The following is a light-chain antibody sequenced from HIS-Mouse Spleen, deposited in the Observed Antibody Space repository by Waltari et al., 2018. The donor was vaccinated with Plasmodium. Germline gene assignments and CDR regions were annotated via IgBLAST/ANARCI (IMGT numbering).Light chain of an antibody. CDR2: AAS. CDR3: QQSYSTWT. Sequence: DIQMTQSPSSLSASVGKRVTITCRASQSISSYLNWYEQKPGKAPKLLIYAASSLQSGVPSRFSGSGSGTDFTLTISSLQPEDFATYNCQQSYSTWTFGQGTKVEIK. V-gene: IGKV1-39*01. J-gene: IGKJ1*01. CDR1: QSISSY.